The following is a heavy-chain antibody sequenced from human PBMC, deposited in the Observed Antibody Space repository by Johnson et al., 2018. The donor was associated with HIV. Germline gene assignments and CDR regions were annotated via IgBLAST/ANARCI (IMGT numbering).Heavy chain of an antibody. V-gene: IGHV3-25*03. Sequence: VQLVESGGGLAQPAWSPRLSCAASQFTFSSYYMNCVRQAPGNGLELVGQVNPNGGSKYLTDSGKDRFNISRDNSKNTLYLQMNSLKAEDTAVYYCAKSLWRVDYAWDPRAFDIWGQGTMVSVSS. D-gene: IGHD3-16*01. CDR1: QFTFSSYY. CDR2: VNPNGGSK. J-gene: IGHJ3*02. CDR3: AKSLWRVDYAWDPRAFDI.